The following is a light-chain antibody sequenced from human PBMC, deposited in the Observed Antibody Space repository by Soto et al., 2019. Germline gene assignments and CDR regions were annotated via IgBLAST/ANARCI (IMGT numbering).Light chain of an antibody. V-gene: IGLV3-21*02. CDR1: NIGRKS. J-gene: IGLJ1*01. CDR2: DDS. Sequence: SYDLTQPPSVSVAPGQTARISCGGNNIGRKSVHWYQQEPGRAPVVVVYDDSDRPSGIPERFSGANSGDTATLTISRVEAGDEADYYCHVWDSSSGHYIFGTGTKVTVL. CDR3: HVWDSSSGHYI.